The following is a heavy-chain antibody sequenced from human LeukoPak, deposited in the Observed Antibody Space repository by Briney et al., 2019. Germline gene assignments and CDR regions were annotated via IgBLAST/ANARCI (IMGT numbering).Heavy chain of an antibody. CDR3: ARSGVVVPAEPFDP. J-gene: IGHJ5*02. V-gene: IGHV4-30-4*01. D-gene: IGHD2-2*01. CDR1: GGSISSGDYY. CDR2: IYYSGST. Sequence: SETLSLTCTVSGGSISSGDYYWSWIRQPPGKGLECIGYIYYSGSTYYNPSLKSRVTISVDTSKNQFSLKLSSVTAADTAVYYCARSGVVVPAEPFDPWGQGTLVTVSS.